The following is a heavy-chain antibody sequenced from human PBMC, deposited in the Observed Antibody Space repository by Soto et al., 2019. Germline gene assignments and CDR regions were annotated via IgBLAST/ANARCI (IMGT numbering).Heavy chain of an antibody. Sequence: QVDLVQSGAEVKKAGSSVKGSCKAPGGTFKNNGISWVRQAPGQGLEWMGGIIPVFGTTKYAQRFQGRLTITADDSTSTVYMELSSLRYEDTSIYYCARENGVAVAKILYYFDYWGQGTLVTVSS. V-gene: IGHV1-69*01. D-gene: IGHD6-19*01. J-gene: IGHJ4*02. CDR2: IIPVFGTT. CDR3: ARENGVAVAKILYYFDY. CDR1: GGTFKNNG.